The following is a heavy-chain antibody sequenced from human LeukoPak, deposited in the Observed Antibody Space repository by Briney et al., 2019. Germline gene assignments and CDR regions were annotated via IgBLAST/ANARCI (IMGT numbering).Heavy chain of an antibody. Sequence: GGSLRLSCAASGFTFSGYGMAWVRQAPGKGLEWVAVISYDGSNKYYADSVKGRFTISRDNSKNTLYLQMNSLRAEDTAVYYCAKDLLLDYWGQGTLVTVSS. CDR3: AKDLLLDY. CDR2: ISYDGSNK. J-gene: IGHJ4*02. V-gene: IGHV3-30*18. CDR1: GFTFSGYG.